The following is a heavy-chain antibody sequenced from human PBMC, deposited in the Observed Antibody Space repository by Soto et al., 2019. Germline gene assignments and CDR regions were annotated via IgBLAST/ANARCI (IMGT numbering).Heavy chain of an antibody. D-gene: IGHD5-12*01. CDR1: RGRLTSYA. Sequence: SVEVSWEASRGRLTSYAISWVRQAPGQGLEWMGGIIPIFGSANYAQKLQGRVTMTTDTSTSTAYMELRSLRSDDTAVYYCAMGFDIVATGYWGQGTLVTVSS. CDR3: AMGFDIVATGY. CDR2: IIPIFGSA. J-gene: IGHJ4*02. V-gene: IGHV1-69*05.